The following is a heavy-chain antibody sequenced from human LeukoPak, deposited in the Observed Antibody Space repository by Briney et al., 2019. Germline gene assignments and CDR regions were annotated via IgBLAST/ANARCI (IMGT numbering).Heavy chain of an antibody. CDR2: ISWNSGSI. D-gene: IGHD3-9*01. CDR3: ARENYDILTGYFTDAFDI. V-gene: IGHV3-9*01. J-gene: IGHJ3*02. CDR1: GFTFDDYA. Sequence: GGSLRLSCAASGFTFDDYAMHWVRQAPGKGLEWVSGISWNSGSIGYADSVKGRFTISRDNAKNSLYLQMNSLRSEDTAVYYCARENYDILTGYFTDAFDIWGQGTMVTVSS.